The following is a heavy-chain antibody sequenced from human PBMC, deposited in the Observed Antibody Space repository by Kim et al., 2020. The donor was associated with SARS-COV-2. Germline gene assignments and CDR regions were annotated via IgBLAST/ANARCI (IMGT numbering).Heavy chain of an antibody. CDR2: ISSSSSYI. CDR3: AREGYYYDSSGYYNRYYGMDG. J-gene: IGHJ6*02. D-gene: IGHD3-22*01. V-gene: IGHV3-21*01. CDR1: GFTFSSYS. Sequence: GGSLRLSCAASGFTFSSYSMNWVRQAPGKGLEWVSSISSSSSYIYYADSVKGRFTISRDNAKNSLYLQMNSLRAEDTAVYYCAREGYYYDSSGYYNRYYGMDGWGQGTTVTVSS.